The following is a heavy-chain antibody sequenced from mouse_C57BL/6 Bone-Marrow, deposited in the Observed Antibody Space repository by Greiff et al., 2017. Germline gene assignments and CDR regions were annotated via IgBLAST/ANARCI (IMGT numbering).Heavy chain of an antibody. V-gene: IGHV5-4*03. J-gene: IGHJ4*01. D-gene: IGHD1-1*01. CDR1: GFTFSSYA. CDR3: TKYLDYSGSRGDY. CDR2: ISDGGSYT. Sequence: DVKLVESGGGLVKPGGSLKLSCAASGFTFSSYAMSWVRQTPEKRLEWVATISDGGSYTYYPDNVKGRFTIPRDNAKNHLYLQRSPLTTEDTAMYYCTKYLDYSGSRGDYWGQGTSVTVSS.